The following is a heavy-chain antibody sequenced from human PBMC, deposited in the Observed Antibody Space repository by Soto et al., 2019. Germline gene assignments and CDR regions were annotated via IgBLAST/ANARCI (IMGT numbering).Heavy chain of an antibody. V-gene: IGHV3-30-3*01. Sequence: QVQVVESGGGVVQPGGSLRLSCAASGFTFSTSAMHWVRQAPGKGLEWMAMISYGGNNKYYADSVKGRFTISRDISESTLYLQMNSLRTEDMAVYYCAREEFEAGRGHFGYWGQGTLVSVSS. D-gene: IGHD6-13*01. J-gene: IGHJ4*02. CDR1: GFTFSTSA. CDR2: ISYGGNNK. CDR3: AREEFEAGRGHFGY.